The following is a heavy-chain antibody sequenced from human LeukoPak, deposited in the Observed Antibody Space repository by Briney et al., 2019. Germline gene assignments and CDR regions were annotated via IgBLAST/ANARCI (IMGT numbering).Heavy chain of an antibody. J-gene: IGHJ4*02. V-gene: IGHV4-39*01. CDR1: GGSISSYY. Sequence: PSETLSLTCTVSGGSISSYYWGWIRQPPGKGLEWFGSRYSSGSTYYNPSLKSRVTISADTSKNQFSLKLSSVTAADTAVYYCARRRWQRGPDVVNPFDYWGQGTLVTVSS. D-gene: IGHD5-12*01. CDR2: RYSSGST. CDR3: ARRRWQRGPDVVNPFDY.